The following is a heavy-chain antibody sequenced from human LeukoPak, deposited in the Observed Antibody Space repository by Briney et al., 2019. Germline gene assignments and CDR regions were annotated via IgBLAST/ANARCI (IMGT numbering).Heavy chain of an antibody. CDR2: IGGGGRDT. CDR3: AKNRGANYYNYYMDV. CDR1: GFTFSTYA. J-gene: IGHJ6*03. V-gene: IGHV3-23*01. D-gene: IGHD4/OR15-4a*01. Sequence: GGSLRLSCAASGFTFSTYAMSWVRQAPGKGLEWLSTIGGGGRDTFYADSVKGRFTVSRDNSKNTLYLQMSSLRAEDTAVYYCAKNRGANYYNYYMDVWGKGTTVTVSS.